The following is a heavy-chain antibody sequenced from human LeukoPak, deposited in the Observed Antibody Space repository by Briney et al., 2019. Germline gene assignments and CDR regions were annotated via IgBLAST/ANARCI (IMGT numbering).Heavy chain of an antibody. Sequence: GGSLRLSCATSGFTFSSHAMTWVRQAPGKGLEWVSTFGSSGDNTFYADSGKGRFTISRDNSKNTLYLEMNSLRAEDTAVYYCAKEGFLEWFLFDYWGQGTLVTVSS. J-gene: IGHJ4*02. CDR2: FGSSGDNT. D-gene: IGHD3-3*01. V-gene: IGHV3-23*01. CDR3: AKEGFLEWFLFDY. CDR1: GFTFSSHA.